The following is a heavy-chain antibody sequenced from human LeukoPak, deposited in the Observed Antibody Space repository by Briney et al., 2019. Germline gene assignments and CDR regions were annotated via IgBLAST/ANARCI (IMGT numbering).Heavy chain of an antibody. CDR2: IIPILDIT. D-gene: IGHD5-12*01. CDR3: ARAVDIVATILDY. V-gene: IGHV1-69*04. Sequence: GASVKVSCKASGGTFTSHPISWVRQAPGQGLEWMGRIIPILDITNYAQKFQGRVTITADKSTSTAYMELSSLRSDDTAVYYCARAVDIVATILDYWGQGTLVTVSS. J-gene: IGHJ4*02. CDR1: GGTFTSHP.